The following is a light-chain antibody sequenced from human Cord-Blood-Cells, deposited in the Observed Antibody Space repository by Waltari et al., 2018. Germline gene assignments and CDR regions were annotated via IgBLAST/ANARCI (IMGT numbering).Light chain of an antibody. CDR2: EVS. CDR3: SSYTSSSTLWV. V-gene: IGLV2-14*01. Sequence: QSALTQPASVSGSPGQSITISCTGTSSDVGGYNYVSWYQQHPGKAPKPMIYEVSNRPSGVSNRFSGSKSGNTTSLTISGLQAEDEADYYCSSYTSSSTLWVFGTGTKVTVL. J-gene: IGLJ1*01. CDR1: SSDVGGYNY.